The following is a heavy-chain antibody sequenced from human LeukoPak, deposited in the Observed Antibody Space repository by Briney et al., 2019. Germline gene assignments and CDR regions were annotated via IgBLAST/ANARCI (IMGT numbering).Heavy chain of an antibody. D-gene: IGHD2-15*01. Sequence: SETLSLTCAVYGGSFSGYYWSWIRQPPGKGLEWIGEINHSGSTNYNPSLKSRVTISVDTSKNQFSLKLSSVTAADTAVYYCARSCSGGSCYSNAFDIWGQGTMVAVSS. CDR2: INHSGST. V-gene: IGHV4-34*01. CDR3: ARSCSGGSCYSNAFDI. CDR1: GGSFSGYY. J-gene: IGHJ3*02.